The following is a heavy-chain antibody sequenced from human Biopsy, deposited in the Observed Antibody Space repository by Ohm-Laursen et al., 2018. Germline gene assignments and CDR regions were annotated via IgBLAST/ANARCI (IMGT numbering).Heavy chain of an antibody. J-gene: IGHJ6*02. V-gene: IGHV4-34*01. Sequence: TLSLTCAVCGESFNGYYWSWIRQTPGKGLEWIGEINHSGRTNYNPSLKSRVTISVDTSKNQFSLKVRSVTAADTAVYYCVRGVDYYDPYHYYALDVWGQGMTVTVSS. CDR1: GESFNGYY. CDR2: INHSGRT. D-gene: IGHD3-22*01. CDR3: VRGVDYYDPYHYYALDV.